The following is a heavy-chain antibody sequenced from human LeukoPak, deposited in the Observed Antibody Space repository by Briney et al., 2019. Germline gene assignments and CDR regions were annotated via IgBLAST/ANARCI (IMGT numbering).Heavy chain of an antibody. Sequence: GGSLRLSCAASGFTFSNYWMHWVRQAPGKGLVWVSRINTDGSSTSYADSVKGRFTISRDNSKNTLYLQMNSLRAEDTAVYYCAKPNEMIVVVGSLDYWGQGTLVTVSS. V-gene: IGHV3-74*01. CDR3: AKPNEMIVVVGSLDY. J-gene: IGHJ4*02. CDR1: GFTFSNYW. CDR2: INTDGSST. D-gene: IGHD3-22*01.